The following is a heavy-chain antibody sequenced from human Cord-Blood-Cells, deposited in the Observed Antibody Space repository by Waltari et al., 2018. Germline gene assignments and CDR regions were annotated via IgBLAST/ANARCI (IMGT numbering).Heavy chain of an antibody. D-gene: IGHD3-10*01. J-gene: IGHJ4*02. CDR2: IYYSGST. CDR1: GGSISSYY. CDR3: ARGRYDYYGSGSYRGFDY. V-gene: IGHV4-59*01. Sequence: QVQLQESGPGLVKPSETLSLTCTVSGGSISSYYWSWIRQPPGKGLEWIGYIYYSGSTNYNPSRKSRVTISVDTSKNQFSLKLSSVTAADTAVYYCARGRYDYYGSGSYRGFDYWCQGTLVTVSS.